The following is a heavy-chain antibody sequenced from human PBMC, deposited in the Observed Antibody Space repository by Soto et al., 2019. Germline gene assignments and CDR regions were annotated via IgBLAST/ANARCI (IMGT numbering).Heavy chain of an antibody. CDR3: ASGLRVTRGRRWFDP. CDR1: GFTFSSYS. D-gene: IGHD4-17*01. Sequence: GGALRLSCSASGFTFSSYSMNWVRQAPGKGLEWVSSISSSSSYIYYADSVKGRFTISRDNAKNSLYLQMNSLRAEDTAVYYCASGLRVTRGRRWFDPWGQGTLVTVSS. J-gene: IGHJ5*02. V-gene: IGHV3-21*01. CDR2: ISSSSSYI.